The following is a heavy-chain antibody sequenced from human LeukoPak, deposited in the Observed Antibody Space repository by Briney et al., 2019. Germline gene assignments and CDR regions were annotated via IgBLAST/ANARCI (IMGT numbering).Heavy chain of an antibody. CDR3: RYYYDSSGYYDTDAFDI. Sequence: SETLSLTCAVSGGSISSSNWWSWVRQPPGKGLEWIGEIYHSGSTNYNPSLKSRVTISADKSKNQFSLKLSSVTAADTAVYYCRYYYDSSGYYDTDAFDIWGQGTMVTVSS. CDR2: IYHSGST. V-gene: IGHV4-4*02. D-gene: IGHD3-22*01. J-gene: IGHJ3*02. CDR1: GGSISSSNW.